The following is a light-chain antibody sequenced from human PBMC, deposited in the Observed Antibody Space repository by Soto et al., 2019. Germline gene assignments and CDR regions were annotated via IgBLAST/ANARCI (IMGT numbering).Light chain of an antibody. V-gene: IGKV3-11*01. CDR3: QHRSNSWT. J-gene: IGKJ1*01. CDR2: DAS. CDR1: QSLINY. Sequence: EIVLTQSPATLSLSPGERATLSCRASQSLINYFAWYQQKPGQAPRLLIYDASSRATGIPARFSGSGSGTDFTLTIASLEPEDFAVYYCQHRSNSWTFGQGTKVEIK.